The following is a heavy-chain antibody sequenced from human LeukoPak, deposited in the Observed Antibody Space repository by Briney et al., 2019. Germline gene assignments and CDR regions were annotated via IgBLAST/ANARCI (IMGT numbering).Heavy chain of an antibody. Sequence: SETLSLTCTVSGGSISSYYWSWIRQPAGKGLEWIGRIYTSGSTYYNPSLKSRVTISVDTSKNQFSLKLSSVTAADTAVYYCASIANYDFWSGYLPPLDVWGKGTTVTVSS. V-gene: IGHV4-4*07. D-gene: IGHD3-3*01. CDR1: GGSISSYY. J-gene: IGHJ6*04. CDR3: ASIANYDFWSGYLPPLDV. CDR2: IYTSGST.